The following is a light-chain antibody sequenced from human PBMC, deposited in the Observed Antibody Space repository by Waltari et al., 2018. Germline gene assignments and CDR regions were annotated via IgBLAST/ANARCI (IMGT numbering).Light chain of an antibody. CDR1: SRGVGDYRY. CDR3: SSYTTSTSYVV. J-gene: IGLJ2*01. Sequence: QSALTQPASVSGSPGQSITLSCSGTSRGVGDYRYVAWYQQHPGKAPKLLIYAVSNRPSGVSNRFSGSKSDNTASLTISGLQAEDETDYYCSSYTTSTSYVVFGGGTKLTVL. V-gene: IGLV2-14*01. CDR2: AVS.